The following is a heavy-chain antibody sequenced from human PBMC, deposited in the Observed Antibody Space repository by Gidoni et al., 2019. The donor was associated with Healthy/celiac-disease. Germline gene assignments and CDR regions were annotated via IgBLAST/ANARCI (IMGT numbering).Heavy chain of an antibody. Sequence: QVQLQESGPGLVKPSETLSLTCTVSGGSISSYYWRWIRQPPGKGLEWIGYIYYSGSTNYNPSLKSRVTISVDTSKNQFSLKLSSVTAADTAVYYCARDGRPGYCSGGSCYSWFDPWGQGTLVTVSS. CDR2: IYYSGST. D-gene: IGHD2-15*01. CDR1: GGSISSYY. J-gene: IGHJ5*02. CDR3: ARDGRPGYCSGGSCYSWFDP. V-gene: IGHV4-59*01.